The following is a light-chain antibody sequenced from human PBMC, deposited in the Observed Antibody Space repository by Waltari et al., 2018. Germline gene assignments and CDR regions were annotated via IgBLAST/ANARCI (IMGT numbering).Light chain of an antibody. J-gene: IGLJ3*02. CDR1: SGSVSASYF. Sequence: QTVVTQEPSFSVSPGGTVTLTCGLSSGSVSASYFLRWYRQTPGQAQSTNVYSTNTSCSGGPDRCASSILGNKAALTLTGAQADDGSVYYGVLSMGSGIWVFGGGTRLTVL. CDR3: VLSMGSGIWV. CDR2: STN. V-gene: IGLV8-61*01.